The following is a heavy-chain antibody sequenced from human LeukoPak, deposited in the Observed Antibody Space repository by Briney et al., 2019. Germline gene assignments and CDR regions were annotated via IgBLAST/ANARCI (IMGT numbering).Heavy chain of an antibody. D-gene: IGHD3-22*01. CDR1: GYTFTTYY. CDR2: INPSSGST. Sequence: ASVKVSCKASGYTFTTYYVNWLRQAPGQGLEWMGIINPSSGSTTYAQKFQGRVTMTRDTSTSTVYMELSSLRSEDTAVYYCAKEDRVVAHQGGYFDYWGQGALVTVSS. J-gene: IGHJ4*02. CDR3: AKEDRVVAHQGGYFDY. V-gene: IGHV1-46*01.